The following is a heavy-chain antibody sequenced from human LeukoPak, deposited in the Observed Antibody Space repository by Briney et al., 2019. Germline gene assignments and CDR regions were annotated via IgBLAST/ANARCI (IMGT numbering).Heavy chain of an antibody. V-gene: IGHV3-11*04. CDR1: GFTFSDYY. J-gene: IGHJ4*02. CDR3: AGVLQLVRKYYFDY. Sequence: GGSLRLSCAASGFTFSDYYMSWIRQAPGKGLEWVSYISSSGSTIYYADSVKGRFTISRDNAKNSLYLQMNSLRAEDTAVYYCAGVLQLVRKYYFDYWGQGTLVTVSS. D-gene: IGHD6-13*01. CDR2: ISSSGSTI.